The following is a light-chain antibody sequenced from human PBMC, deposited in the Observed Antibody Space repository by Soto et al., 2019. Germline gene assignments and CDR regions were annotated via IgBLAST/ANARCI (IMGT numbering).Light chain of an antibody. J-gene: IGKJ2*01. CDR1: QSVSSY. CDR3: QQRSNWPLT. V-gene: IGKV3-11*01. Sequence: EIVLTQSPATLSLSPGERATLSCRASQSVSSYLAWYQQKPGQAPRLLIYDASNRATGIPARFSGSGSGTDFTLTISSLEPEDFAVYYCQQRSNWPLTFGQGPKLEI. CDR2: DAS.